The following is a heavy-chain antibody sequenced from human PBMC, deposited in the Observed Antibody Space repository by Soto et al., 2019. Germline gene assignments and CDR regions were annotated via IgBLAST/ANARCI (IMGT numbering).Heavy chain of an antibody. CDR2: IWYDGSNK. D-gene: IGHD6-13*01. V-gene: IGHV3-33*01. CDR3: ARDGQQLAPYALDV. Sequence: QVQLVESGGGVVQPGTSLRLSCTTSGFTFSNHAMHWVRQAPGKGLEWVAQIWYDGSNKYYADSVKGRFTISRDNSRNMVYVQMNSLRGEDTAVYYCARDGQQLAPYALDVWGQGTSVTVSS. CDR1: GFTFSNHA. J-gene: IGHJ6*02.